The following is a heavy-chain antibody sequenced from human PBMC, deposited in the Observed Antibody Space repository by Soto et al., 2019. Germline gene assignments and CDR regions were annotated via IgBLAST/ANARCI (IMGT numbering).Heavy chain of an antibody. CDR1: GYSISSGYY. CDR2: IYHSGST. CDR3: ARAFRRGSPR. J-gene: IGHJ3*01. V-gene: IGHV4-38-2*01. Sequence: PSETLSLTCAVSGYSISSGYYWGWIRQPPGKGLEWIGSIYHSGSTYYNPSLKSRVTISVDTSTNQFSLKLSSVTAADTAVYYCARAFRRGSPRWAQGTMVTVSS. D-gene: IGHD1-26*01.